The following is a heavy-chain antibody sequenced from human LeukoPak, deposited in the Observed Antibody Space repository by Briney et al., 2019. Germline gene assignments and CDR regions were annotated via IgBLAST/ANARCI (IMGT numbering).Heavy chain of an antibody. CDR1: GFTFSSYA. CDR2: ISGGGGST. V-gene: IGHV3-23*01. D-gene: IGHD2-15*01. Sequence: PGGSLRLSCAASGFTFSSYAMSWVRQAPGKGLEWVSAISGGGGSTYYADSVKGRFTISRDNSKNTLYLQMNNLRAEDTAVYYCAPRVVGSAPFDYWGQGTLVTVSS. CDR3: APRVVGSAPFDY. J-gene: IGHJ4*02.